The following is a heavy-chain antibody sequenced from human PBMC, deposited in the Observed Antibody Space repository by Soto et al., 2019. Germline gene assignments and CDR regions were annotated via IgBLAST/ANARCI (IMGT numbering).Heavy chain of an antibody. Sequence: ASVKVSCKAPGYTFTSYGISWVRQAPGQGLEWMGWISAYNGNTNYAQKLQGRVTMTTNTSTSTAYMELRSLRADDTAVYYCARVRVTTDPPHWFDPWGQGTLVTVSS. CDR2: ISAYNGNT. CDR1: GYTFTSYG. D-gene: IGHD3-10*01. J-gene: IGHJ5*02. CDR3: ARVRVTTDPPHWFDP. V-gene: IGHV1-18*01.